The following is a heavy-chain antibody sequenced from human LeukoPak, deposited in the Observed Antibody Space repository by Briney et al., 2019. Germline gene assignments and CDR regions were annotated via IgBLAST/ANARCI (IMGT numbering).Heavy chain of an antibody. J-gene: IGHJ6*01. D-gene: IGHD3-10*02. CDR1: GFTFSSYS. CDR3: AELGITRIGGF. Sequence: GGSLRLSCAASGFTFSSYSMNWVRQAPGKGLEWFSYISSSSSYIYYADSVKGRFTISRDKAMNSLYLQMNSLRADDTAVFYCAELGITRIGGFWGKGTTVTISS. V-gene: IGHV3-21*01. CDR2: ISSSSSYI.